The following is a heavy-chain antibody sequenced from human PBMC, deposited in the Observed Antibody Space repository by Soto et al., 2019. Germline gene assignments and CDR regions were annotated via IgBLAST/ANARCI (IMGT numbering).Heavy chain of an antibody. V-gene: IGHV4-34*01. CDR2: INHAGSS. CDR1: GGSFSGYY. Sequence: ASETLSLTCAVYGGSFSGYYWTWIRQPPGKGLEWIGEINHAGSSNYNPSLESRVTISVDTSKNPFSLKLSSVIAADTAVYYCARLEELCYFDKWGQGTLVTVSS. CDR3: ARLEELCYFDK. D-gene: IGHD3-16*01. J-gene: IGHJ4*01.